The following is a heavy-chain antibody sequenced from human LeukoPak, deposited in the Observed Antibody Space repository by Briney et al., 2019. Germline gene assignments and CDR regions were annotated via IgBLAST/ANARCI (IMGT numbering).Heavy chain of an antibody. CDR3: ARGARAGYNLEPFDY. Sequence: PSETLSLTCTVSGGSMSSYYWSWIRQPPGKGLEWIGYIYYSGSTKYNPSLKSRVTISVDTSKNQFSLKLSSVTAADTAVYYCARGARAGYNLEPFDYWGQGTLVTVSS. D-gene: IGHD5-24*01. J-gene: IGHJ4*02. CDR1: GGSMSSYY. V-gene: IGHV4-59*08. CDR2: IYYSGST.